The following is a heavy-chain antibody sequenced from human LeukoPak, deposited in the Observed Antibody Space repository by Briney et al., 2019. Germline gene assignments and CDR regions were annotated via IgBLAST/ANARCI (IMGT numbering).Heavy chain of an antibody. D-gene: IGHD3-3*01. CDR3: ARDNGVVHGVYYMDV. J-gene: IGHJ6*03. Sequence: GGSLRLSCAASGFAFSNYWMTWVRQAPGKGLEWVADIKQDGSEKLYVKSVRGRLTISRDNAKMSLFLQMNSLRAEDTAVYYCARDNGVVHGVYYMDVWGKGTTVTVSS. CDR2: IKQDGSEK. V-gene: IGHV3-7*01. CDR1: GFAFSNYW.